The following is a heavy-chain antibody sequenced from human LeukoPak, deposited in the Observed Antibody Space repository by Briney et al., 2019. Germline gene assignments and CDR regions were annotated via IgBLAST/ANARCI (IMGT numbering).Heavy chain of an antibody. CDR3: ARSGQQWLVNYYYYMDV. V-gene: IGHV1-46*01. D-gene: IGHD6-19*01. CDR2: INPSGGST. Sequence: ASVKVSCKASGYTFTSYYMHWVRQAPGQGLEWMGIINPSGGSTSYAQKFQGRVTMTRDMSTSTVYMELSSLRSEDTAVYYCARSGQQWLVNYYYYMDVWGKGATVTVSS. J-gene: IGHJ6*03. CDR1: GYTFTSYY.